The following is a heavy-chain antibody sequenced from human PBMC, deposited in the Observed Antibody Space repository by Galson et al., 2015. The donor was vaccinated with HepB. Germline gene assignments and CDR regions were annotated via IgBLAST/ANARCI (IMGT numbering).Heavy chain of an antibody. V-gene: IGHV4-4*07. CDR1: GGSISSYY. CDR3: ARDQERKGVRYYYYGMDV. CDR2: IYTSGST. D-gene: IGHD1-1*01. J-gene: IGHJ6*02. Sequence: LSLTCTVSGGSISSYYWSWIRQPAGKGLEWIGRIYTSGSTNYNPSLKSRVTMSVDTSKNQFSLKLSSVTAADTAVYYCARDQERKGVRYYYYGMDVWGQGTTVTVSS.